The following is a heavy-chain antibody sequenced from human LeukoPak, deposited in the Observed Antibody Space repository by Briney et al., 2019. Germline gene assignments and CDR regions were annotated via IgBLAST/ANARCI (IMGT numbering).Heavy chain of an antibody. CDR2: ISYSGST. CDR1: GGSISSYY. J-gene: IGHJ4*02. CDR3: ARDGRHYYGSGSYYPHEFDY. V-gene: IGHV4-59*01. Sequence: SETLSLTCTVSGGSISSYYWSWIRQPPGKGLEWMGYISYSGSTNYNPSLKSRVTISVDTSKNQFSLKLSSVTAADTAVYYCARDGRHYYGSGSYYPHEFDYWGQGTLVTVSS. D-gene: IGHD3-10*01.